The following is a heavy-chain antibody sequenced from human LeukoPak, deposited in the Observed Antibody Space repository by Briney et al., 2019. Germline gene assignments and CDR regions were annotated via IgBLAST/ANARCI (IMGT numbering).Heavy chain of an antibody. V-gene: IGHV4-4*02. CDR2: IYHSGST. CDR3: ARPFITMVRGTIIQGYFEL. D-gene: IGHD3-10*01. J-gene: IGHJ2*01. CDR1: GGSISSSNW. Sequence: SETLSLTCAVSGGSISSSNWWSWVRQPPGKGLEWIGEIYHSGSTNYNPSLKSRVTISVDKSKNQFSLKLSSVTAADTAVYYCARPFITMVRGTIIQGYFELWGRGTLVTVSS.